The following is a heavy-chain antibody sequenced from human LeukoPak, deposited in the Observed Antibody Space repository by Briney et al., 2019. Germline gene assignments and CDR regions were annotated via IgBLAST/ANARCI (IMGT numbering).Heavy chain of an antibody. CDR1: GGSLSNYY. J-gene: IGHJ3*02. CDR3: ARHNYYDYVFDI. D-gene: IGHD3-10*02. Sequence: PSETLSLTCTVSGGSLSNYYFSWIRQSPGKGLEWIAYINYSGSASYNPSLKSRVTMSVDMSKQFSLSLSSVTAADTAVYYCARHNYYDYVFDIWGQGTKVTVSS. CDR2: INYSGSA. V-gene: IGHV4-59*08.